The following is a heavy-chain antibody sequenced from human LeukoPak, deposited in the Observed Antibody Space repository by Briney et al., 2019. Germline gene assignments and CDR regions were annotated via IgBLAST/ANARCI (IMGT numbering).Heavy chain of an antibody. CDR1: GFTFSTYD. CDR3: AKDHASSSWYKVGAFDI. Sequence: GGSLRLSCAASGFTFSTYDLNWVRQAPGEGLEGVSAISGSGGSRDYADSVKGRVTISRDNSKNTLYLQMNSLSAENPAVYYCAKDHASSSWYKVGAFDIWGQGTMVTVSS. J-gene: IGHJ3*02. V-gene: IGHV3-23*01. D-gene: IGHD6-13*01. CDR2: ISGSGGSR.